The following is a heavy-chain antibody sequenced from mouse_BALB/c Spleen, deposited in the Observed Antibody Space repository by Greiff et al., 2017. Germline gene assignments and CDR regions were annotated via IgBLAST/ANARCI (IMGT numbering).Heavy chain of an antibody. J-gene: IGHJ2*01. CDR2: IYPGDGST. Sequence: VQLQQSGPELVKPGASVKMSCKASGYTFTSYYIHWVKQRPGQGLEWIGWIYPGDGSTKYNEKFKGKTTLTADKSSSTAYMLLSSLTSEDSAIYFCARGDYYGSSYFDYWGQGTTLTVSS. CDR3: ARGDYYGSSYFDY. D-gene: IGHD1-1*01. V-gene: IGHV1S56*01. CDR1: GYTFTSYY.